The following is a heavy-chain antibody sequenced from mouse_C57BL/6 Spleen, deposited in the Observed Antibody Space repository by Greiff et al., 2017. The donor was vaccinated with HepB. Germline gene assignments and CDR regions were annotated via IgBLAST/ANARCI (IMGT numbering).Heavy chain of an antibody. J-gene: IGHJ4*01. CDR1: GYAFSSYW. D-gene: IGHD2-4*01. CDR2: IYPGDGDT. V-gene: IGHV1-80*01. Sequence: QVQLLQSGAELVKPGASVKISCKASGYAFSSYWMNWVKQRPGKGLEWIGQIYPGDGDTNYNGKFKGKATLTADKSSSTAYMQLSSLTSEDSAVYFCARGDDYGYAMDYWGQGTSVTVSS. CDR3: ARGDDYGYAMDY.